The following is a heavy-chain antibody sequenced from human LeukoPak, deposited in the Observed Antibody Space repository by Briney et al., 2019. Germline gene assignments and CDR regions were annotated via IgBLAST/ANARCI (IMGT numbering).Heavy chain of an antibody. V-gene: IGHV1-2*02. CDR1: GYTFTSYG. D-gene: IGHD2-2*01. CDR2: INPNSGGT. CDR3: ARDPLYCSSTSCETYNWFDP. Sequence: ASVKVSCKASGYTFTSYGISWVRQAPGQGLEWMGWINPNSGGTNYAQKFQGRVTMTRDTSISTAYMELSRLRSDDTAVYYCARDPLYCSSTSCETYNWFDPWGQGTLVTVSS. J-gene: IGHJ5*02.